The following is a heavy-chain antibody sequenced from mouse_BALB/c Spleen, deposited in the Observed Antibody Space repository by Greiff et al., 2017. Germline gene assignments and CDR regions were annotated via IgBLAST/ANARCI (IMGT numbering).Heavy chain of an antibody. CDR3: ARSSDGYYRYWYFDV. CDR2: IYPGDGDT. CDR1: GYAFSSYW. D-gene: IGHD2-3*01. Sequence: GQLQQSGAELVRPGSSVKISCKASGYAFSSYWMNWVKQRPGQGLEWIGQIYPGDGDTNYNGKFKGKATLTADKSSSTAYMQLSSLTSEDSAVYFCARSSDGYYRYWYFDVWGAGTTVTVSS. J-gene: IGHJ1*01. V-gene: IGHV1-80*01.